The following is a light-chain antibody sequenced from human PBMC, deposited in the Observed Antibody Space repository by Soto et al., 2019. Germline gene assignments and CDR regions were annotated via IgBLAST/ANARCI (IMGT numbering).Light chain of an antibody. CDR3: QHYNSYSEE. J-gene: IGKJ1*01. Sequence: DIQMTQSPSTLSASVGDRVTITCRASQTISSWLAWYQQKPGKAPKLLIYKASTLKSGVPSRFSGSGSGTEFTLTISSLQPDDFATYYCQHYNSYSEEFGQGTKVDI. V-gene: IGKV1-5*03. CDR1: QTISSW. CDR2: KAS.